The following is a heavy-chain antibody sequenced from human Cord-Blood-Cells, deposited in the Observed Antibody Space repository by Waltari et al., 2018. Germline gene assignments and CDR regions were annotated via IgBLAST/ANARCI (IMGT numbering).Heavy chain of an antibody. D-gene: IGHD3-10*01. V-gene: IGHV3-30-3*01. CDR2: ISYDGSNK. J-gene: IGHJ4*02. CDR3: ARDFSFGELNY. Sequence: QVQLVESGGGVVQPGRSLRLSCSASVVTFGSNAMHWVRQAPGKGLEWVAVISYDGSNKYYADSVKGRFTISRDNSKNTLYLQMNSLRAEDTAVYYCARDFSFGELNYWGQGTLVTVSS. CDR1: VVTFGSNA.